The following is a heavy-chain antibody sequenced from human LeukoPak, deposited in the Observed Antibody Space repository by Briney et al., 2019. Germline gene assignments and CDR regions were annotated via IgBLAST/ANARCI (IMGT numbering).Heavy chain of an antibody. D-gene: IGHD6-19*01. CDR2: IIPIFGTA. V-gene: IGHV1-69*13. CDR3: ARDTVAGTELADY. Sequence: SVTVTCKASAGTFSSNAFSWVRQPPGQGLEWMGGIIPIFGTATNAKKFQGRVTITADESTSTANMEPSSLRSEHTAVYYCARDTVAGTELADYWGQGTLVTVSS. CDR1: AGTFSSNA. J-gene: IGHJ4*02.